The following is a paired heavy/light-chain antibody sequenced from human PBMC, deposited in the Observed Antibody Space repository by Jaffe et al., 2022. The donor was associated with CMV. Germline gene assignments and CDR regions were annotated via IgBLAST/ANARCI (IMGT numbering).Heavy chain of an antibody. J-gene: IGHJ4*02. Sequence: QVQLQESGPGLVKPSGTLSLTCAVSGGSISSSNWWSWVRQPPGKGLEWIGEIYHSGSTNYNPSLKSRVTISVDKSKNQFSLKLSSVTAADTAVYYCARGLNPYCSGGSCYSGALDYWGQGTLVTVSS. CDR3: ARGLNPYCSGGSCYSGALDY. CDR1: GGSISSSNW. CDR2: IYHSGST. V-gene: IGHV4-4*02. D-gene: IGHD2-15*01.
Light chain of an antibody. Sequence: SYVLTQPPSVSVAPGKTARITCGGNNIGSKSVHWYQQKPGQAPVLVIYYDSDRPSGIPERFSGSNSGNTATLTISRVEAGDEADYYCQVWDSSSDHQRVFGGGTKLTVL. CDR1: NIGSKS. V-gene: IGLV3-21*04. CDR2: YDS. CDR3: QVWDSSSDHQRV. J-gene: IGLJ3*02.